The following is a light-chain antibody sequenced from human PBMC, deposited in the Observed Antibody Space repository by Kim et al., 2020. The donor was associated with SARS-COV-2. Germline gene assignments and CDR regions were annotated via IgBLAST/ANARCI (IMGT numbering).Light chain of an antibody. CDR3: QKYNAAPLT. CDR1: QGISNS. V-gene: IGKV1-27*01. Sequence: DIQMTQSPSSLSASVGDRVNITCRASQGISNSLAWFQQKPGKAPKVLIYGASTLQSGVPSRFSGSGSGTDFTLTISSLQPEDVATYYCQKYNAAPLTFGKGTKVEIK. CDR2: GAS. J-gene: IGKJ1*01.